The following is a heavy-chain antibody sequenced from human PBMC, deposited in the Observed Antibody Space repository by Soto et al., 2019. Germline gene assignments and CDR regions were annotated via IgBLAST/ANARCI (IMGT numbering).Heavy chain of an antibody. Sequence: PGGSLRLSCAASGFTFSSYSMNWVRQAPGKGLEWVSSISSSSSYIYYADSVKGRFTISRDNAKNSLYLQMNSLRAEDTAVYYCATGPYYYDSSGYYPSYYYYYGMDVWGQGTTVTVSS. D-gene: IGHD3-22*01. V-gene: IGHV3-21*01. CDR3: ATGPYYYDSSGYYPSYYYYYGMDV. J-gene: IGHJ6*02. CDR1: GFTFSSYS. CDR2: ISSSSSYI.